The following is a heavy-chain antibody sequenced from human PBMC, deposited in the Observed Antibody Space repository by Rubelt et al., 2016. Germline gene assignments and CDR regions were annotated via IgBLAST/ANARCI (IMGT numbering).Heavy chain of an antibody. J-gene: IGHJ4*02. V-gene: IGHV4-31*02. CDR3: ARGTDYVWGSYRYFDY. CDR2: SGST. Sequence: SGSTYYNPSLKSRVTISVDTSKNQFSLKLSSVTAADTAVYYCARGTDYVWGSYRYFDYWGQGTLVTVSS. D-gene: IGHD3-16*02.